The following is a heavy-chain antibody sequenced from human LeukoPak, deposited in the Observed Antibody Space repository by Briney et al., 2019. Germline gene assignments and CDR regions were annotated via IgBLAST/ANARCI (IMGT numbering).Heavy chain of an antibody. CDR3: ARDRLGDYDHSGYYDK. D-gene: IGHD3-22*01. CDR1: GFTFSHFG. Sequence: PGGSLRLSCETSGFTFSHFGMHWVRQAPGKGLEWVAVIWSDATNQYYADSVKGRFTISRDNAKNSVYLQMNNLRAEDTAVYYCARDRLGDYDHSGYYDKWGQGTLVTVSS. CDR2: IWSDATNQ. V-gene: IGHV3-33*01. J-gene: IGHJ4*02.